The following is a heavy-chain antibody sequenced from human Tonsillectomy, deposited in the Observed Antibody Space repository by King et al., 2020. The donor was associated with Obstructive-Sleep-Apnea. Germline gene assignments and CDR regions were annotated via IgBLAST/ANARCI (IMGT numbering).Heavy chain of an antibody. CDR1: GFTFDDYA. Sequence: EVQLVESGGGLVQPGRSLRLSCAASGFTFDDYAMHWVRQAPGKGLEWVSGISWNSCSIGYADSVKGRFTISRDNAKNSLYLQMNSLRAEDTALYYCAKEVVGPYYFDYWGQGTLVTVSS. V-gene: IGHV3-9*01. CDR2: ISWNSCSI. CDR3: AKEVVGPYYFDY. D-gene: IGHD2-15*01. J-gene: IGHJ4*02.